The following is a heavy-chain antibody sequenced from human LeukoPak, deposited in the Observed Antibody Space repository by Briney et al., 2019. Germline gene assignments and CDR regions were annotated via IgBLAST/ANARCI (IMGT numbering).Heavy chain of an antibody. CDR3: ARDTPDGRVTKFDY. CDR2: INPSNGNP. J-gene: IGHJ4*02. D-gene: IGHD4-17*01. V-gene: IGHV7-4-1*02. Sequence: ASVKVSCKASGYTFTGYYMHWVRQAPGQGLEWVGWINPSNGNPTYAQGFTGRFVFSLDTSVSTAFLHISSLQIEDTAVYYCARDTPDGRVTKFDYWGQGTLVTVSS. CDR1: GYTFTGYY.